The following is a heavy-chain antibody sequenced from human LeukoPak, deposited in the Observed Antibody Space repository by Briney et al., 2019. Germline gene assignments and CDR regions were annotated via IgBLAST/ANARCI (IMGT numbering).Heavy chain of an antibody. V-gene: IGHV3-30-3*01. D-gene: IGHD5-18*01. CDR2: ISYDGSNK. J-gene: IGHJ4*02. CDR3: ARSEIQLWFFDY. CDR1: GFTFSSYA. Sequence: QPGGSLRLSCAASGFTFSSYAMHWVRQAPGKGLEWVAVISYDGSNKYYADSVKGRFTISRDNSKNTLYLQMNSLRAEDTAVYYCARSEIQLWFFDYWGQGTLVTVSS.